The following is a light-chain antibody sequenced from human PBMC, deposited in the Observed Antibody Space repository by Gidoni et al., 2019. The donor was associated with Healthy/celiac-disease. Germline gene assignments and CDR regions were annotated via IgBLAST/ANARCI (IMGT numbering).Light chain of an antibody. V-gene: IGKV3-20*01. CDR3: QQYGSSPRLT. CDR1: ESVSSSY. Sequence: EFVLTQSPGTLSLSPGERATLSCRASESVSSSYLAWYQQKPGQAPRLLIYGASSRATGIPDRLSGSGSGTDFTLTISRLEPEDFAVYYCQQYGSSPRLTFGGGTKVEIK. J-gene: IGKJ4*01. CDR2: GAS.